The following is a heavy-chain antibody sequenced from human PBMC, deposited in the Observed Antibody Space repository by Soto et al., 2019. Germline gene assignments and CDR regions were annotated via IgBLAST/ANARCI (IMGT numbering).Heavy chain of an antibody. V-gene: IGHV5-51*01. D-gene: IGHD2-21*02. CDR3: ARSDNDCVGCFDP. J-gene: IGHJ5*02. CDR1: GYNFPNYW. CDR2: IYPADSDT. Sequence: GESLKISCKASGYNFPNYWIGWVRQMPGKGLEWLGIIYPADSDTRYNPSFEGQVTISVDKSISTAYLQWSSLRASDTAIYYCARSDNDCVGCFDPWGQGTLVTVSS.